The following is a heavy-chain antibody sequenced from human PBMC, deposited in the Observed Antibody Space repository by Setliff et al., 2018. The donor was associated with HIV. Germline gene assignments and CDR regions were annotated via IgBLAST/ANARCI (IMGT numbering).Heavy chain of an antibody. Sequence: GSLRLSCAASGFTFSSHWMHWVRQAPGKGLVWVSRINSDGSSTAYADSVKGRFTISRDNAKSTLYLQMNSLRVEDTAVYYCAREDVTTSGLDIWGQGTMVTVSS. J-gene: IGHJ3*02. CDR3: AREDVTTSGLDI. CDR1: GFTFSSHW. D-gene: IGHD4-17*01. V-gene: IGHV3-74*01. CDR2: INSDGSST.